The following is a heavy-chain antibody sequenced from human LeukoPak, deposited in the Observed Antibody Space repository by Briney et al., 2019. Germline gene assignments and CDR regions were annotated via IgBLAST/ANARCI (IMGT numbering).Heavy chain of an antibody. D-gene: IGHD3-3*01. CDR3: ARRVSSSEWLRRHDAFDI. Sequence: SETLSLTCTVSGDSINSYYWSWIRQPPGKGLEWIGYIYYSGSTNYNPSLKSRVTISVDTSKNQFSLKLSSVTAADTAVYYCARRVSSSEWLRRHDAFDIWGQGTMVTVSS. J-gene: IGHJ3*02. CDR2: IYYSGST. CDR1: GDSINSYY. V-gene: IGHV4-59*08.